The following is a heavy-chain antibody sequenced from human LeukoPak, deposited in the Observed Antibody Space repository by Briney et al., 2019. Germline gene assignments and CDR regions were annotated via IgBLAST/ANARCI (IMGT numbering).Heavy chain of an antibody. Sequence: SPSETLSLTCTVSGASISGSDYYWAWIRQPPGKGLEWIGSIYYSGGSYYIPSLKSRVTISVDTSKNQFSLKLSSVTAADTAVYYCARSTRIAVAGTHWFDPWGQGTLATVSS. CDR2: IYYSGGS. V-gene: IGHV4-39*01. CDR1: GASISGSDYY. D-gene: IGHD6-19*01. J-gene: IGHJ5*02. CDR3: ARSTRIAVAGTHWFDP.